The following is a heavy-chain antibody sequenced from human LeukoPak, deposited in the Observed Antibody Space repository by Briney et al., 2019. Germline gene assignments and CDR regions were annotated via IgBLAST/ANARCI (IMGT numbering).Heavy chain of an antibody. CDR3: PIPPGYSSSPFYMDV. CDR2: LYSGGST. Sequence: GGSLRLSCAASGFTVSSNYMNWVRQAPGKGLEWVSVLYSGGSTYYADSVKGRFTISRDNSKNTLNLQMNSLRVEDTAVYYCPIPPGYSSSPFYMDVWGKGTTVTVSS. V-gene: IGHV3-53*01. J-gene: IGHJ6*03. D-gene: IGHD6-13*01. CDR1: GFTVSSNY.